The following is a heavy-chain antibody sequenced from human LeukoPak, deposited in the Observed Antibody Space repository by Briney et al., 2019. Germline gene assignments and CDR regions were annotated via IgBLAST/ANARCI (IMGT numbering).Heavy chain of an antibody. V-gene: IGHV3-23*01. J-gene: IGHJ3*02. CDR1: GFTFSRYV. CDR2: ISESGSRT. CDR3: ASAGYTSSSGRAFDI. Sequence: GGSLRLSCAASGFTFSRYVMSWVRQAPGKGPEWVSAISESGSRTYRGDSVKGRFTISRDNSKNTLYLQMNSLRAEDTAVYYCASAGYTSSSGRAFDIWGQGTMVTVSS. D-gene: IGHD6-13*01.